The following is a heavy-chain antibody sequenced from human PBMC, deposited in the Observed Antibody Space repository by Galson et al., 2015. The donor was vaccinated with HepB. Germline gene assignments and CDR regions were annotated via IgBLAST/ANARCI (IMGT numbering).Heavy chain of an antibody. CDR3: ARVSLGGAAPVDY. V-gene: IGHV1-2*06. D-gene: IGHD2-15*01. J-gene: IGHJ4*02. CDR1: GYTFTGYY. Sequence: SVKVSCKASGYTFTGYYMHWVRQAPGQGLEWMGRINPNSGGTNYAQKFQGRVTMTRDTSISTAYMELSRLRSDDTAVYYCARVSLGGAAPVDYWGQGTLVTVSS. CDR2: INPNSGGT.